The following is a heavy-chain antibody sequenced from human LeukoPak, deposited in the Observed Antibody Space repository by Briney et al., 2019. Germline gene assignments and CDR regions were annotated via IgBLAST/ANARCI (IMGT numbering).Heavy chain of an antibody. Sequence: GRSLRLSCAASGFTFSSHGMHWVRQAPGKGRDWGAVISYDRSNKYYADSVKGRFTISRDNSKNTLYLQMNSLRAEDTAVYYCAKSRGVVLRFLERLSSSPPDYWGQGTLVTVSS. D-gene: IGHD3-3*01. CDR1: GFTFSSHG. CDR2: ISYDRSNK. J-gene: IGHJ4*02. V-gene: IGHV3-30*18. CDR3: AKSRGVVLRFLERLSSSPPDY.